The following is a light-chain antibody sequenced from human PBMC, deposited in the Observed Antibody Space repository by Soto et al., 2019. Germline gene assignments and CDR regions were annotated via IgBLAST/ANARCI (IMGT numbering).Light chain of an antibody. CDR3: QQCRHLPLT. J-gene: IGKJ4*01. CDR1: QNVYNN. V-gene: IGKV3-15*01. Sequence: EIVMTQSPATLSASPGEGATLSCKAGQNVYNNLALYQQRPGQPPRLLIYDAATRATGISARFSGSGYGTEFTLTITSLQSEDFADYCCQQCRHLPLTFGGGTKMEIK. CDR2: DAA.